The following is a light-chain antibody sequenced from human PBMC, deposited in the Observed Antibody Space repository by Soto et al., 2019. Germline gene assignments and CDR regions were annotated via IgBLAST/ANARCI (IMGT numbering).Light chain of an antibody. Sequence: DIQMTQSPSSLSASIGDRVTITCRASQDVRRYLAWYQQKPGKVPKLLISAASSLQSGVPSRFSGSGSGTDVTSPISSLQPEDVATYYFQNYNAAPRTFGQGTRVEIK. J-gene: IGKJ1*01. V-gene: IGKV1-27*01. CDR1: QDVRRY. CDR3: QNYNAAPRT. CDR2: AAS.